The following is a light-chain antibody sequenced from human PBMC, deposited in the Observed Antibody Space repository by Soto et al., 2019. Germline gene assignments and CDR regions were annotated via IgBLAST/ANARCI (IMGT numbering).Light chain of an antibody. Sequence: DIQMTQSPSSLSASVGDRVTITCRASQGIRNDLAWYQQKPGKAPKRLIYAASSLQSGVPSRLRGSGSGTEFTLTTSSLQPEDFATYYSLHYNRYSPTFGQTKKVEIK. CDR1: QGIRND. J-gene: IGKJ1*01. CDR3: LHYNRYSPT. CDR2: AAS. V-gene: IGKV1-17*01.